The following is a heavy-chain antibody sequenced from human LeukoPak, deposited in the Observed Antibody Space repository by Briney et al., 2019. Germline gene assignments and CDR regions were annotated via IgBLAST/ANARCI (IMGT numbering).Heavy chain of an antibody. D-gene: IGHD6-13*01. CDR3: ARLKIAAAGWDY. J-gene: IGHJ4*02. V-gene: IGHV3-66*04. CDR1: GFTVSSNY. CDR2: IYSGGST. Sequence: GGSLRLSCAASGFTVSSNYMSWVRQAPGKGLEWVSVIYSGGSTYYADSVKGRFTISRDNSKNTLYLQMNSLRAEDTAVYYCARLKIAAAGWDYWGQGTLVTVSS.